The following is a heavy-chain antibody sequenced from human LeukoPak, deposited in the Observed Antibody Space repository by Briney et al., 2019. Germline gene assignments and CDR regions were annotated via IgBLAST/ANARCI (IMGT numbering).Heavy chain of an antibody. CDR3: TRDGSGSHLTF. V-gene: IGHV3-49*04. Sequence: PGGSLRLSCTASGFTFGDYAMSWVRQAPGKGLEWVGFIRSKAYGGTTEYAASVKGRFTISRDDSKSIAYQQMNSLKTEDTAVYYCTRDGSGSHLTFWGQGTLVTVSS. D-gene: IGHD3-10*01. CDR1: GFTFGDYA. CDR2: IRSKAYGGTT. J-gene: IGHJ4*02.